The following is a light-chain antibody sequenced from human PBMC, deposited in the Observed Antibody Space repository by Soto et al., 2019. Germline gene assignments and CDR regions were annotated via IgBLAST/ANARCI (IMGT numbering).Light chain of an antibody. CDR1: SSDVGGYNY. Sequence: QSAVAQPPSASGSLGQAVTISCNVTSSDVGGYNYVSWYQQHPGKAPKLMIYEVSKRPSGVPDRFSGSKSGNTASLTVSGLQAEDEADYYCSSYAGSTLYVFGTGTKVTVL. J-gene: IGLJ1*01. CDR2: EVS. CDR3: SSYAGSTLYV. V-gene: IGLV2-8*01.